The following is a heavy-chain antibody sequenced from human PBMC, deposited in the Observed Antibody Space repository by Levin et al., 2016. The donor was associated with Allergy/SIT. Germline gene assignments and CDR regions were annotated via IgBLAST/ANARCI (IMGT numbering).Heavy chain of an antibody. CDR1: GFTFRSYT. J-gene: IGHJ5*02. D-gene: IGHD2-15*01. V-gene: IGHV3-21*06. Sequence: GGSLRLSCAASGFTFRSYTMNWVRQAPGKGLEWVSSISSSSLNIFYGDSVKGRFTISRDNAKSSVYLQMNSLGAEDTAVYYCARDRKTSSWKNCFDPWGQGTLVTVSS. CDR2: ISSSSLNI. CDR3: ARDRKTSSWKNCFDP.